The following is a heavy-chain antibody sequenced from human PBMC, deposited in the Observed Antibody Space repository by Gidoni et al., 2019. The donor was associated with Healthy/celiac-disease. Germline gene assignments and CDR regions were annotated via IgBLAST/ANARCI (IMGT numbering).Heavy chain of an antibody. CDR3: AKELRGYSYGSFDY. D-gene: IGHD5-18*01. V-gene: IGHV3-30*18. CDR2: ISYDGSNK. J-gene: IGHJ4*02. Sequence: QVQLVESGGGVVQPGRSLRLSCAASGFTFRSYGMHWVRQAPGKGLEWVAVISYDGSNKYYADSVKGRFTISRDNSKNTLYLQMNSLRAEDTAVYYCAKELRGYSYGSFDYWGQGTLVTVSS. CDR1: GFTFRSYG.